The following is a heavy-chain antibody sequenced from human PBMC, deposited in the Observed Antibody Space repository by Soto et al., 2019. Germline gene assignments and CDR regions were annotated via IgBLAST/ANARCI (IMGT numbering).Heavy chain of an antibody. J-gene: IGHJ5*02. CDR3: ARDRWGSDSVPS. CDR2: IIPVFGTA. CDR1: GGVFRNYA. D-gene: IGHD2-15*01. Sequence: QVQLVQSGAEVKKPGSSVKVSCKASGGVFRNYAINWVRQAPGQGLEWMGGIIPVFGTADYPQKFQGRVTITADESTTTAYMELTSLKTEDTAVYFCARDRWGSDSVPSWGPGTLVTVAS. V-gene: IGHV1-69*01.